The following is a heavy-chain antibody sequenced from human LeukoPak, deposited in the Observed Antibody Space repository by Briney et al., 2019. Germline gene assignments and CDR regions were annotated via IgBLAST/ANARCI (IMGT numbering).Heavy chain of an antibody. Sequence: GGSLRLSCAASGFTFSTYAMHWVRQAPGRGLQWVALISYDGSIKHYADSVKGRFTISRDNSKNTLYLQMNSLRAEDTAVYYCAKGTGITIFGVVIWDYWGQGTLVTVSS. D-gene: IGHD3-3*01. J-gene: IGHJ4*02. CDR2: ISYDGSIK. V-gene: IGHV3-30*04. CDR1: GFTFSTYA. CDR3: AKGTGITIFGVVIWDY.